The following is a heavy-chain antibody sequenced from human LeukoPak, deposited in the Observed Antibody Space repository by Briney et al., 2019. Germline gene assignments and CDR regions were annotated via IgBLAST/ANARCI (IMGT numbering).Heavy chain of an antibody. J-gene: IGHJ4*02. V-gene: IGHV3-21*01. Sequence: SGGSLRLSCAASGFTFSSYSMNWVRQAPGKGLEWVSSISSSSSSYIYHADSVKGRFTISRDNAKNSLYLQMNSLRAEDTAVYYCARDGDYGSGSPPDYWGQGTLVTVSS. CDR2: ISSSSSSYI. CDR3: ARDGDYGSGSPPDY. D-gene: IGHD3-10*01. CDR1: GFTFSSYS.